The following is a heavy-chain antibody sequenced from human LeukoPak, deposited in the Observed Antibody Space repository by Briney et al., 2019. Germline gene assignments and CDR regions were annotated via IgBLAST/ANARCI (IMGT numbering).Heavy chain of an antibody. CDR1: GFTFSSYG. CDR3: ARVAVAGEYFDY. CDR2: IWYDGSNK. J-gene: IGHJ4*02. V-gene: IGHV3-33*01. D-gene: IGHD6-19*01. Sequence: SGGSLRLSCAASGFTFSSYGMHWVRQAPGKGLEWVAVIWYDGSNKYYADSVKGRFTISRDNSKNTLYLQMNSLRAEDTAVHYCARVAVAGEYFDYWGQGTLVTVSS.